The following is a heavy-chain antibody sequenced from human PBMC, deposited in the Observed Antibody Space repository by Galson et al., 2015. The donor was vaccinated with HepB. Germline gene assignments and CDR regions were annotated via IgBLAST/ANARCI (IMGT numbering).Heavy chain of an antibody. Sequence: SLRLSCAASGFTFSNAWMNWVRQAPGKGLEWVGRIKGNADGGTTDYAAPVKGRFTISRDDSKNTLSLQMNSLKTEDTAVYYCTTYYDYSSGYSFELVDYWGQGILVTVSS. J-gene: IGHJ4*02. CDR1: GFTFSNAW. V-gene: IGHV3-15*07. CDR3: TTYYDYSSGYSFELVDY. CDR2: IKGNADGGTT. D-gene: IGHD3-22*01.